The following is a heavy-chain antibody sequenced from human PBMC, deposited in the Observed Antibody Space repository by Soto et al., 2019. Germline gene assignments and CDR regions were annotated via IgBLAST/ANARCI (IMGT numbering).Heavy chain of an antibody. CDR2: ISGRGGSS. D-gene: IGHD3-3*01. CDR1: GFTFSSYD. CDR3: SKDGVSIFGVVPFDI. V-gene: IGHV3-23*01. Sequence: GGSLRLYCAASGFTFSSYDMSWGRQAPGKGLEWGSAISGRGGSSYYADSVKGRFTISRDNSKNPMYLQMNSLRAEDTAVYYCSKDGVSIFGVVPFDILGQVTMVTVSS. J-gene: IGHJ3*02.